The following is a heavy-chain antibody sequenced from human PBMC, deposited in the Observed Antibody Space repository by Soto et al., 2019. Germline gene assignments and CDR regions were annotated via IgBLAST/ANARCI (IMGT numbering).Heavy chain of an antibody. CDR1: GFTFSSYG. J-gene: IGHJ4*02. V-gene: IGHV3-30*18. CDR2: ISSDGSRK. CDR3: AKALGSAVLGLIRPCDE. D-gene: IGHD3-10*01. Sequence: QVQVVESGGGVVQPGRSLRLSCEVSGFTFSSYGMHWVRQAPGKGLEWVAVISSDGSRKYYADSVKGRFTISRDNSKNTVSLQMHSLRREDTAVYYCAKALGSAVLGLIRPCDEWGQGTLVTVSS.